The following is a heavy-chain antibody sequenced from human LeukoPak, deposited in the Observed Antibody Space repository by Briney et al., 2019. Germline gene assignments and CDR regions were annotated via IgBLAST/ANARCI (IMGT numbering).Heavy chain of an antibody. CDR2: IRYDGSNK. CDR3: AKDRVTGYDAFDI. V-gene: IGHV3-30*02. CDR1: GFTFSSYG. D-gene: IGHD7-27*01. Sequence: GGSLRLSCAASGFTFSSYGMHWVRQAPGKGLEWVAFIRYDGSNKYYADSVKGRFTISRDNSKNTLYLQMNSLRAEDTAVYYCAKDRVTGYDAFDIWGQGTMVTVSS. J-gene: IGHJ3*02.